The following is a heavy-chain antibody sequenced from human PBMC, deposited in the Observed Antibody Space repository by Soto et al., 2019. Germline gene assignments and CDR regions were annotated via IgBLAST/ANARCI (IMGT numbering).Heavy chain of an antibody. CDR2: INHSGST. Sequence: SETLSLTCAVYGGSFSGYYWSWIRQPPGKGLEWIGEINHSGSTNYNPSLKSRVTISVDTSKNQFSLKLSSVTAADTAVYYCARGEGLYYYMDVWGKGTTVTVSS. CDR1: GGSFSGYY. CDR3: ARGEGLYYYMDV. J-gene: IGHJ6*03. V-gene: IGHV4-34*01.